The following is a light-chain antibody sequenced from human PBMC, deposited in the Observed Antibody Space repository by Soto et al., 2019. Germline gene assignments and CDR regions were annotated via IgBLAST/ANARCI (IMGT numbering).Light chain of an antibody. V-gene: IGKV3-15*01. CDR1: QSVGSK. Sequence: EIVMTQFPATLSVSPGGRATLSCRASQSVGSKVIWYQQKSGQAPSLLIVAATTRATGVPARFSGSGSGTDFTLTISRLEPEDFGVYHCQQYNKWSSISFGQGTRLEIK. J-gene: IGKJ5*01. CDR3: QQYNKWSSIS. CDR2: AAT.